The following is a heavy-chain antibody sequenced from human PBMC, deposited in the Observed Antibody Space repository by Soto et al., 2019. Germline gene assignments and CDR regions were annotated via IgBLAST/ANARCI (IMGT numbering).Heavy chain of an antibody. J-gene: IGHJ6*02. V-gene: IGHV3-13*04. CDR2: IGTAGDT. CDR3: ARGNDYATYYYYGMDV. CDR1: GFTFSSYD. D-gene: IGHD4-17*01. Sequence: EVQLVESGGGLVQPGGSLRLSCAASGFTFSSYDMHWVRQATGKGLEWVSAIGTAGDTYYPGSVKGRFTSSRENAKNSLYLQMNSLRAGDTAVYYCARGNDYATYYYYGMDVWGQGTTVTVSS.